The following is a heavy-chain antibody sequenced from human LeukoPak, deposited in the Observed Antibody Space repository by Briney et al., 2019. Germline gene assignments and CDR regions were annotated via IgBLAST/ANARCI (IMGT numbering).Heavy chain of an antibody. CDR2: ISYDGSNK. Sequence: PGGSLRLSCAASGFTFSSYGMHWVRQAPGKGLEWVAVISYDGSNKYYADSVKGRFTISRDNSKNTLYLQMNSLRAEDTAVYYCAKDLGRAPDIVALADWGQGTLVTVSS. CDR3: AKDLGRAPDIVALAD. D-gene: IGHD5-12*01. V-gene: IGHV3-30*18. J-gene: IGHJ4*02. CDR1: GFTFSSYG.